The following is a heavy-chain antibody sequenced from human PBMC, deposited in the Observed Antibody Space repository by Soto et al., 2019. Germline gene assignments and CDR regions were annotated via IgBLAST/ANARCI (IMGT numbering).Heavy chain of an antibody. Sequence: GGSLRLSSAASGFTFSSCNMHWVRHAPGKGLEWVSYISSSGSTRYYADSVKGRFTISRDNAKNSLYLQMNSLRAEDTAVYYCARDSQKAGYSSSWYSYYYGMDVWGQGTTVTISS. D-gene: IGHD6-13*01. CDR1: GFTFSSCN. CDR2: ISSSGSTR. V-gene: IGHV3-48*03. CDR3: ARDSQKAGYSSSWYSYYYGMDV. J-gene: IGHJ6*02.